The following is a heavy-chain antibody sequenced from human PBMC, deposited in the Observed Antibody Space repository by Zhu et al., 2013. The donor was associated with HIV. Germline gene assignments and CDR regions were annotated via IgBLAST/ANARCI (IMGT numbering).Heavy chain of an antibody. CDR1: GYMFSRHG. CDR2: ISDYNGNT. D-gene: IGHD1-26*01. Sequence: QIQLVQSGAEVKKPGASVKVSCKASGYMFSRHGIAWVRQAPGQGLEWMGWISDYNGNTNYAEKFQGRLTMTTDKSTNTAYMELRRLKSDDTAVYYCARRQWELVDYWGQGTLVTVSS. CDR3: ARRQWELVDY. V-gene: IGHV1-18*01. J-gene: IGHJ4*02.